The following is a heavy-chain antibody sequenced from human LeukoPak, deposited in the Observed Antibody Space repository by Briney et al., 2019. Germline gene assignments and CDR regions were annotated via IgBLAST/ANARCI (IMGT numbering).Heavy chain of an antibody. CDR3: ANFKWDRRTHYFDS. CDR1: GGSISSTSYY. CDR2: IYYRGST. J-gene: IGHJ4*02. D-gene: IGHD1-26*01. V-gene: IGHV4-39*01. Sequence: PSETLSLTCTVSGGSISSTSYYWGWIRQPPGKGLEWIANIYYRGSTYYNPSLKSRVTISADTSKNQFSLNLYYVTAADTAVYYCANFKWDRRTHYFDSWGPGTLVTVSS.